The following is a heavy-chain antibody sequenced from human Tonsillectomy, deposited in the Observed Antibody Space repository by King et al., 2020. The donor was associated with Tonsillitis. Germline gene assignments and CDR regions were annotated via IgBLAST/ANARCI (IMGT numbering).Heavy chain of an antibody. CDR3: ASDGGYSSGWYDRMDAFDI. D-gene: IGHD6-19*01. CDR1: GGSISTYY. V-gene: IGHV4-59*01. J-gene: IGHJ3*02. CDR2: IYNSGST. Sequence: QLQESGPGLVKPSETLSLTCTVSGGSISTYYWSWIRQPPGKGLEWIAYIYNSGSTNYNPSLKSRVTTSVQTSKNQFSLKLDSVTAADTAVYYCASDGGYSSGWYDRMDAFDIWGHGTMVTVSS.